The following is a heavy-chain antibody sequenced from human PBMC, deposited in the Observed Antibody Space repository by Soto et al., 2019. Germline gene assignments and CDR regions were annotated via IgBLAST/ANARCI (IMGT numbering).Heavy chain of an antibody. Sequence: QVQLQEAGPGLVKPSGTLSLTCAVSGGSISTSNWWSWVRQSPEKGLEWIGEIYQSGSTNYNPSLKSRVTISLDKSKNQFSLVLSSVTAADTAVYYCARRIYGGWYFDLWGRGTLVTVSS. D-gene: IGHD3-16*01. CDR2: IYQSGST. CDR1: GGSISTSNW. V-gene: IGHV4-4*02. J-gene: IGHJ2*01. CDR3: ARRIYGGWYFDL.